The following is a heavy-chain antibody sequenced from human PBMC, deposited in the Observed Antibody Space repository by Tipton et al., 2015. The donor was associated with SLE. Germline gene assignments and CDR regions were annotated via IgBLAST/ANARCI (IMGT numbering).Heavy chain of an antibody. D-gene: IGHD5-18*01. V-gene: IGHV3-23*03. CDR2: IYSDETNT. Sequence: SLRLSCAASGFTFSSYAMSWVRQAPGTGLEWVSLIYSDETNTHYVDAVKGRFTISRDDSKNTLYLQMNSLRAEDTAIYYCAKDLRGYSNDLWGRGTLVTVSS. J-gene: IGHJ4*02. CDR1: GFTFSSYA. CDR3: AKDLRGYSNDL.